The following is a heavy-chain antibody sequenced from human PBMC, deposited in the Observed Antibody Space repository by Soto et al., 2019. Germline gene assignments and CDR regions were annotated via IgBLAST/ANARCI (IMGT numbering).Heavy chain of an antibody. CDR2: ISYDGSNK. D-gene: IGHD1-1*01. CDR3: ARDLFEGTRIDY. Sequence: GGSLRLSCAASGFTFSSYAMHCVRQAPGKGLEWVAVISYDGSNKYYADSVKGRFTISRDNSKNTLYLQMNSLRAEDTAVYYCARDLFEGTRIDYWGQGTLVTVSS. J-gene: IGHJ4*02. V-gene: IGHV3-30-3*01. CDR1: GFTFSSYA.